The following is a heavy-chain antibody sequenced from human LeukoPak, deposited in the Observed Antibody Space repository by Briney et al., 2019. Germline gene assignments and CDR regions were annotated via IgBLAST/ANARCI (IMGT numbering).Heavy chain of an antibody. D-gene: IGHD3-16*01. CDR2: IYYSGST. V-gene: IGHV4-39*07. Sequence: SETLSLTCTVSGGSISSSSYYWGWIRQPPGKGLEWIGSIYYSGSTYYNPSLKSRVTISVDTSKNQFSLKLSSVTAADTAVYYCARDFGSSIWGQGTLVTVSS. CDR3: ARDFGSSI. J-gene: IGHJ4*02. CDR1: GGSISSSSYY.